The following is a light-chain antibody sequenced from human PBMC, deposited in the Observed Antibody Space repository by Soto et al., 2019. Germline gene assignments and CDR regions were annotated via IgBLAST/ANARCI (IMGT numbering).Light chain of an antibody. V-gene: IGLV2-23*03. J-gene: IGLJ2*01. CDR1: SSDVGSYNL. CDR3: CSYAGSSTFVWI. Sequence: QSALTQPASVSGSPGQSITISCTGTSSDVGSYNLVSWYQQHPGKAPKLMIYEGSKRPSGVSNRFSGSKSGNTASLTISGLQAEDEADYYCCSYAGSSTFVWIFGGGTKLTDL. CDR2: EGS.